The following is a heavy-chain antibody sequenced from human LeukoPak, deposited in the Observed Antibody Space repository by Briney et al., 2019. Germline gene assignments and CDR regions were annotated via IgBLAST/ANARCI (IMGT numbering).Heavy chain of an antibody. J-gene: IGHJ4*02. Sequence: SETLSLTCTVSGGPITSSSYYWAWIRQTPGKGLEWIGSIYYSGSTYYGERTYYNPSLKSRVTISGDTSKNHFSLKLTSVTAADAAVYYCARDVGSDCAGDCYPEYWGQGTLVTVSS. D-gene: IGHD2-21*02. CDR2: IYYSGSTYYGERT. V-gene: IGHV4-39*07. CDR1: GGPITSSSYY. CDR3: ARDVGSDCAGDCYPEY.